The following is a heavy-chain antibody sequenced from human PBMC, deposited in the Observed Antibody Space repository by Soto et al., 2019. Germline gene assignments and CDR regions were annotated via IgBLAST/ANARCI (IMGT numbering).Heavy chain of an antibody. D-gene: IGHD3-3*01. CDR1: GGSFSGYY. V-gene: IGHV4-34*01. J-gene: IGHJ6*02. Sequence: TSETLSLTCAVYGGSFSGYYWSWIRQPPGKGLEWIGEINHSGSTNYNPSLKSRVTISVDTSKNQFSLKLSSVTAADTAVYYCARATYYDFWSGYYPTDYYYGMDVWGQGTTVTVSS. CDR3: ARATYYDFWSGYYPTDYYYGMDV. CDR2: INHSGST.